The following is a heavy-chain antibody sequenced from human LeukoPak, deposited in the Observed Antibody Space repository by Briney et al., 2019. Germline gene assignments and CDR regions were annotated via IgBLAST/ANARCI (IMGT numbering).Heavy chain of an antibody. CDR2: ISAYNGNT. CDR3: ARVATVTSFGYYYGMDV. J-gene: IGHJ6*02. CDR1: GYTFTSYG. D-gene: IGHD4-4*01. V-gene: IGHV1-18*01. Sequence: ASVKVSCKASGYTFTSYGISWVRQAPGQGLEWMGWISAYNGNTNYAQKLQGRVTMTTDTSTSTAYMGLRSLRSDDTAVYYCARVATVTSFGYYYGMDVWGQGTTVTVSS.